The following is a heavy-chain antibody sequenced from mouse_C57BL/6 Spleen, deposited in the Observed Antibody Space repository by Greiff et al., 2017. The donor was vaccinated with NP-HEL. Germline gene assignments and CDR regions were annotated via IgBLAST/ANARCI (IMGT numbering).Heavy chain of an antibody. Sequence: VHLVESGAELVKPGASVKISCKASGYAFSSYWMNWVKQRPGKGLEWIGQIYPGDGDTNYNGKFKGKATLTADKSSSTAYMQLSSLTSEDSAVYFCARRDRDYFDYWGQGTTLTVSS. CDR1: GYAFSSYW. CDR3: ARRDRDYFDY. CDR2: IYPGDGDT. V-gene: IGHV1-80*01. J-gene: IGHJ2*01.